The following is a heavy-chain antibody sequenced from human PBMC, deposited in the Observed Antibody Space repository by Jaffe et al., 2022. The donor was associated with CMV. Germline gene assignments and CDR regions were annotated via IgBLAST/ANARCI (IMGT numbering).Heavy chain of an antibody. CDR2: IYYSGST. V-gene: IGHV4-59*08. CDR1: GASIHSFY. D-gene: IGHD5-18*01. CDR3: ARNLQIQLPDV. J-gene: IGHJ6*04. Sequence: QVQLQESGPGLVKSSETLSLTCTVSGASIHSFYWSWIRQSPGKGLEWIGHIYYSGSTTYNPSLKNRATISVDTSKNQFSLKLTSVTAADTAMYFCARNLQIQLPDVWGNGTTVTVSS.